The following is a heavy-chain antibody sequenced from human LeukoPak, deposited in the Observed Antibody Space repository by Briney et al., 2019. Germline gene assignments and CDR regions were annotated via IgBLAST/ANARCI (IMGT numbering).Heavy chain of an antibody. J-gene: IGHJ5*02. CDR1: GFTLNRHW. V-gene: IGHV3-64*01. CDR3: AREVYDGNWLDP. D-gene: IGHD3-22*01. CDR2: ISQNGGST. Sequence: PGGSLRLSCAASGFTLNRHWMYWVRQAPGKGLGYVAAISQNGGSTYYANSVKDRFTISRDNSKNTLYLQMGRLRVEDMAIYFCAREVYDGNWLDPWAREPWSPSPQ.